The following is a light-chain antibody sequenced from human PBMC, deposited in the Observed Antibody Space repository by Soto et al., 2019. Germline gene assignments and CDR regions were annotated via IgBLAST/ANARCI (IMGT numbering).Light chain of an antibody. V-gene: IGKV3-15*01. CDR2: GAS. J-gene: IGKJ1*01. CDR1: QNVSSN. Sequence: EIVPKQSPATLSVSPGERAPLSCRASQNVSSNLAWYQQKPGQAPPLLMYGASTRSTGIPARISGSGSSTEFTPTTISLLSEEFSAYYCQQYNNWSPFTFGQGTKVDIK. CDR3: QQYNNWSPFT.